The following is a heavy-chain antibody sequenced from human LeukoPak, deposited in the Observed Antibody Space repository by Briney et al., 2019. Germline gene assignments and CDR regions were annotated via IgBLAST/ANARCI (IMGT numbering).Heavy chain of an antibody. CDR2: IYYSGST. D-gene: IGHD6-13*01. Sequence: SETLSFTCTVSGGSISSYYWGWIRQPPGKGLEWIGYIYYSGSTNDNPSLKSRATISVDTSKNQFSLKVSSVTAADTAVYYCARVGRGISSWYSWFDPWGQGTLVTVSS. CDR3: ARVGRGISSWYSWFDP. CDR1: GGSISSYY. J-gene: IGHJ5*02. V-gene: IGHV4-59*01.